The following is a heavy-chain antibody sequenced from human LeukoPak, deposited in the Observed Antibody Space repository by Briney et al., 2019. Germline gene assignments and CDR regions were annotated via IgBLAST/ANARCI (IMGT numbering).Heavy chain of an antibody. CDR2: ISPSNISP. CDR3: AKDIGSRATNVDC. V-gene: IGHV3-23*01. J-gene: IGHJ4*02. Sequence: PGGSLRLSCAASGFTFSNYAISWVPQAPGKGLEWVSSISPSNISPYYADSVRGRFTISRDNSKNILYLQMNSLRAEDTAVYYCAKDIGSRATNVDCWGQGTLVSVSS. CDR1: GFTFSNYA. D-gene: IGHD1-26*01.